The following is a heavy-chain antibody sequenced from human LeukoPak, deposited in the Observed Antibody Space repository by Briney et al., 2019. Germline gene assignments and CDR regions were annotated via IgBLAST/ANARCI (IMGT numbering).Heavy chain of an antibody. CDR1: GYTFTSYG. D-gene: IGHD3-16*01. CDR3: ARGVGSSVNWFDP. J-gene: IGHJ5*02. Sequence: ASVKVSCKASGYTFTSYGISWVRQAPGQGLEWMGWINPNSGGTNYAQKFQGRVTMTRDTSISTAYMELSRLRSDDTAVYYCARGVGSSVNWFDPWGQGTLVTVSS. CDR2: INPNSGGT. V-gene: IGHV1-2*02.